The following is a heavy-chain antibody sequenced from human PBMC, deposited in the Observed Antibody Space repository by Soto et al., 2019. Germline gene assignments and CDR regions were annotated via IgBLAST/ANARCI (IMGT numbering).Heavy chain of an antibody. D-gene: IGHD2-21*02. CDR3: ARTRTAFYRYYFDS. CDR2: ISGSGGAT. Sequence: GGSLSLSCSTSGFTLKDCAISWVRPAPGKGLEWVSGISGSGGATYYTDSVEGRFTISKDFSKNTVSLQMTGLRVDDTAVYYCARTRTAFYRYYFDSWGQGALVTVSS. J-gene: IGHJ4*02. CDR1: GFTLKDCA. V-gene: IGHV3-23*01.